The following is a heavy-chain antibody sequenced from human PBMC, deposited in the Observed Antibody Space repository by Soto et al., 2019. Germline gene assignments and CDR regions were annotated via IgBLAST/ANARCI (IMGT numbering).Heavy chain of an antibody. CDR3: ARVRYSSSYWFDP. J-gene: IGHJ5*02. CDR1: GGSISSGGYS. V-gene: IGHV4-30-2*01. D-gene: IGHD6-6*01. Sequence: QLQLQESGSGLVKPSQTLSLTCAVSGGSISSGGYSWSWIRQPPGKGLEWIGYIYHSGSTYYNPSLKGRVTISVDRSKNQFSLKLSSVTAADTAVYYCARVRYSSSYWFDPWGQGTLVTVSS. CDR2: IYHSGST.